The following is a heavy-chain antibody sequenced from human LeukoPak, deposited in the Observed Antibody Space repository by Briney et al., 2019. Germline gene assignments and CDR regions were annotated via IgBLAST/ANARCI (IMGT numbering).Heavy chain of an antibody. V-gene: IGHV3-23*01. CDR3: AKDGPNYYDSSGYYPN. CDR1: GFTFSSYA. D-gene: IGHD3-22*01. CDR2: ISGSGGST. Sequence: SGGSLRLSCAASGFTFSSYAMSWVRQAPGKGLEWVSAISGSGGSTYYADSVKGRFTISRGNSKNTLYLQINSLRAEDTAVYYCAKDGPNYYDSSGYYPNWGQGTLVTVSS. J-gene: IGHJ4*02.